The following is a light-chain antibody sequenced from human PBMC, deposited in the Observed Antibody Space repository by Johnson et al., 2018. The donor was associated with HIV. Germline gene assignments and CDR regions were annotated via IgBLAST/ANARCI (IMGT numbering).Light chain of an antibody. Sequence: QSVLTQPPSVSAAPGQKVTISCSGSSSNIANKYVSWYQHLPGTAPKLLIYENTRRPSGIPDRFSGSKSGTSATLGITGLQSGDEADYYCGTWDTSLSAGGVFGSVTKVTVL. J-gene: IGLJ1*01. CDR3: GTWDTSLSAGGV. V-gene: IGLV1-51*02. CDR2: ENT. CDR1: SSNIANKY.